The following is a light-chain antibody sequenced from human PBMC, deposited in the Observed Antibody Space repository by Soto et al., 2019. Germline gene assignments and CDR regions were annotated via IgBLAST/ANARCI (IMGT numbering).Light chain of an antibody. CDR3: HHYNNWPPART. Sequence: EVVMTQSPATLSASPGERATLSCRASQSVSSNLAWFQQKPGQAPRLLIYGASTRATDIPARFSGSGSGTEFTLTISSLQSEDFAVYYCHHYNNWPPARTFGQGTKVDI. J-gene: IGKJ1*01. CDR2: GAS. V-gene: IGKV3-15*01. CDR1: QSVSSN.